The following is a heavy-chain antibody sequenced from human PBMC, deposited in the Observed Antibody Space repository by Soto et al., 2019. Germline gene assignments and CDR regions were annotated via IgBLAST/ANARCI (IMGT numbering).Heavy chain of an antibody. CDR2: INPSGGST. Sequence: ASVRVSLRASGYTCTSRCMHWVRQAPGQGLEWMGIINPSGGSTSYAQKFQGRVTMTGDTSTSTVYMELSSLRSEDTAVYYCATNHYYDSSGSWFDPWGQGTLVTVSS. CDR1: GYTCTSRC. CDR3: ATNHYYDSSGSWFDP. V-gene: IGHV1-46*01. J-gene: IGHJ5*02. D-gene: IGHD3-22*01.